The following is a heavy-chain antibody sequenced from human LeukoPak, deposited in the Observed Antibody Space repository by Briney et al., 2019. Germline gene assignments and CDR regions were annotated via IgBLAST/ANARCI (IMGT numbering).Heavy chain of an antibody. CDR3: ARDTKYAFDN. V-gene: IGHV3-48*01. D-gene: IGHD2-2*01. CDR1: GFTFSSYA. J-gene: IGHJ4*02. Sequence: GGSLRLSCAASGFTFSSYAMSWVRQAPGKGLEWISYVGISSGNTKYADSVKGRFTISGDKAKNSLYLQINSLRVEDTAVYYCARDTKYAFDNWGQGTLVTVSS. CDR2: VGISSGNT.